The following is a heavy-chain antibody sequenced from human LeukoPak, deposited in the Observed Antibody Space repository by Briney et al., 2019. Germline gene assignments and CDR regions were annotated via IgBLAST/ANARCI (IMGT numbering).Heavy chain of an antibody. Sequence: PSQTLSLTCTVSGGSISSYYWSWIRQPAGKGLEWIVRIYTSGSTNYNPSLKSRVTISVDKAKNQFSLKLSSVTAADTAVYYCARAGKTIFGVVGYYYYYMDVWGKGTTVTVSS. CDR2: IYTSGST. D-gene: IGHD3-3*01. CDR1: GGSISSYY. J-gene: IGHJ6*03. V-gene: IGHV4-4*07. CDR3: ARAGKTIFGVVGYYYYYMDV.